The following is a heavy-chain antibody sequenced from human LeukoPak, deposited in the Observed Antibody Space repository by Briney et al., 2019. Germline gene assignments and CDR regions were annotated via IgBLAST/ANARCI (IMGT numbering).Heavy chain of an antibody. Sequence: GGSLRLSCAASGFTFSSYAMSWVRQAPGKGLEWVPAISGSGGSTYYADSVKGRFTISRDNSKNTLYLQMNSLRAEDTAVYYCASRYCSGGSCYLDYWGQGTLVTVSS. J-gene: IGHJ4*02. D-gene: IGHD2-15*01. CDR3: ASRYCSGGSCYLDY. CDR1: GFTFSSYA. V-gene: IGHV3-23*01. CDR2: ISGSGGST.